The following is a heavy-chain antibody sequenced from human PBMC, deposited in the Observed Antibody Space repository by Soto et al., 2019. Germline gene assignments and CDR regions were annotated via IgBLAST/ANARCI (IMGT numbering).Heavy chain of an antibody. D-gene: IGHD4-17*01. CDR3: ARYGTVTTHFDAFDI. Sequence: SETLSLTCAVSGYSITSGYYWGWIRQPPGKGLEWIGSIYHSGSTYYNPSLKSRVTISVDTSKNQFSLKLSSVTAADTAVYYCARYGTVTTHFDAFDIWGQGTMVTVSS. J-gene: IGHJ3*02. CDR1: GYSITSGYY. V-gene: IGHV4-38-2*01. CDR2: IYHSGST.